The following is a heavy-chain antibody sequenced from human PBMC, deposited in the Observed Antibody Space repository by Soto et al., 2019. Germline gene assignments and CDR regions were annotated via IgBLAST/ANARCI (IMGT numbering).Heavy chain of an antibody. CDR2: ISHLENT. CDR1: GASISYGGFS. J-gene: IGHJ4*02. D-gene: IGHD5-12*01. Sequence: QLQLQESGSGVVKTSETLSLTCTVSGASISYGGFSWSWIRQSPGKGLEWIGYISHLENTYFHPSFKSRPTMPIDRTRNQFSLKLSSVTAADMAVYYCARGGGYDSFDYWGQGVLVTVSS. V-gene: IGHV4-30-2*06. CDR3: ARGGGYDSFDY.